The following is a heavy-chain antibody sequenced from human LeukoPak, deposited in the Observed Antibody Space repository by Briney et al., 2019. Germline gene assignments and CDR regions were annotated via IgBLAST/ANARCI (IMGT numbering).Heavy chain of an antibody. CDR3: ARAEDRTHTYCGGDCPTDYYYYYGMDV. J-gene: IGHJ6*02. D-gene: IGHD2-21*02. Sequence: GESLKISCKGSGYSFASQWIGWVRQMPGKGLEWVGIIYPGDSDTRYSPSFQGQVTMSVDKSISTAYLQWSNLKALDTAMYYCARAEDRTHTYCGGDCPTDYYYYYGMDVWGQGTTVTVSS. CDR2: IYPGDSDT. CDR1: GYSFASQW. V-gene: IGHV5-51*01.